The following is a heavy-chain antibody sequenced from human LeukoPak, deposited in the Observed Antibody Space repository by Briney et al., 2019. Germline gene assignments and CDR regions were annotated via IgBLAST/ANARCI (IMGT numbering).Heavy chain of an antibody. D-gene: IGHD5-18*01. CDR3: AKAVGYGDYFDY. V-gene: IGHV3-33*06. J-gene: IGHJ4*02. CDR1: GFTFSSYG. CDR2: IWYDGSNK. Sequence: GGSLRLSCAASGFTFSSYGMHWVRQAPGKGLEWVAVIWYDGSNKYYADSVKGRLTISRDNSKNTLYLQMNSLRAEDTAVYYCAKAVGYGDYFDYWGQGTLVTVSS.